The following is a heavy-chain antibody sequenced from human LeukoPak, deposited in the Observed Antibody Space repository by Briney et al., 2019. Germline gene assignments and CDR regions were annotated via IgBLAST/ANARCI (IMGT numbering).Heavy chain of an antibody. D-gene: IGHD3-10*01. Sequence: GGSLRLSCAASGFTFSSYWMNWVRQAPGKGLEWVANIKQDGSDKYYVDSVKGRFTISRDNSKNTLYLQMNSLRAEDTAVYYCAKDRTGDYYLDYWGQGTLVTVSS. CDR2: IKQDGSDK. J-gene: IGHJ4*02. V-gene: IGHV3-7*01. CDR1: GFTFSSYW. CDR3: AKDRTGDYYLDY.